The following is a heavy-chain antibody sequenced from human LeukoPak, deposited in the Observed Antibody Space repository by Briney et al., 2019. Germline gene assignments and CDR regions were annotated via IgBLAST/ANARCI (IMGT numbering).Heavy chain of an antibody. CDR3: ARDKSGTLGDYDAFDI. Sequence: AGSLRLSCAASGFTFSDYYMSWIRQAPGNGLEWISYISSSTTYTNYANSVKGRFTISGDNAKNSLFLQMNRLRAEDTAVYYCARDKSGTLGDYDAFDIWGQGTMVTVSS. CDR1: GFTFSDYY. D-gene: IGHD4-17*01. J-gene: IGHJ3*02. CDR2: ISSSTTYT. V-gene: IGHV3-11*06.